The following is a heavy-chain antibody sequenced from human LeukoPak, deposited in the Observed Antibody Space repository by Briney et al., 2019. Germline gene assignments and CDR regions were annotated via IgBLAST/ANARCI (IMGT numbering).Heavy chain of an antibody. V-gene: IGHV1-2*02. CDR2: INPNSGGT. D-gene: IGHD3-16*02. CDR1: GYTFTGYY. CDR3: ARRIFGGVIVSPNDY. J-gene: IGHJ4*02. Sequence: ASVKLSCKASGYTFTGYYMHWVRQAPGQGLEWMGWINPNSGGTNYAQKFQGRVTMTRDTSISTAYMELSRLRSDDTAVYYCARRIFGGVIVSPNDYWGQGTLVTVSS.